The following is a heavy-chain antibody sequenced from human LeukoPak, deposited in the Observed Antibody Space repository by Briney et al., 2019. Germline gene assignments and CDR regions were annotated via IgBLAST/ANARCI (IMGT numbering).Heavy chain of an antibody. V-gene: IGHV4-59*01. J-gene: IGHJ6*03. Sequence: SETLSLTCTVSGGSISSYYWSWIRQPPGKGLEWIGYIYYSGSTNYNPSLKSRVTISVDMSKNQFSLKLSSVTAADTAVYYCARGPYYYGSYYYYYYMDVWGKGTTVTISS. CDR2: IYYSGST. CDR1: GGSISSYY. D-gene: IGHD3-10*01. CDR3: ARGPYYYGSYYYYYYMDV.